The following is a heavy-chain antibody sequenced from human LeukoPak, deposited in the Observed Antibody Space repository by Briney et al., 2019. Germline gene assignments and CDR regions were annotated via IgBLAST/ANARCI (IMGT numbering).Heavy chain of an antibody. CDR1: GGSISDYY. CDR3: ARHLTKNYYDSSGGFDY. J-gene: IGHJ4*02. CDR2: IYYAGST. D-gene: IGHD3-22*01. Sequence: SETLSLTCTVSGGSISDYYWTWVRQPPGKGLEWIGYIYYAGSTNSNPSLKSRMTISVDTSKNQFSLKLSSVTAADTAVYYCARHLTKNYYDSSGGFDYWGQGTLVTVSS. V-gene: IGHV4-59*08.